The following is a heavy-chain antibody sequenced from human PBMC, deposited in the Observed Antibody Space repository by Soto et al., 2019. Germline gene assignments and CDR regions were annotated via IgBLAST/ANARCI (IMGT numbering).Heavy chain of an antibody. Sequence: ASVKVSCKASGYTFTSYYMDWVRQAPGQGLEWMGIINPSGGSTSYAQKFQGRVTMARDTSTSTVYMELSSLRSEDTAVYYCARGDSAAGDSIVSSSLPFGYWGQGTLVTGSS. J-gene: IGHJ4*02. CDR2: INPSGGST. D-gene: IGHD6-6*01. CDR3: ARGDSAAGDSIVSSSLPFGY. CDR1: GYTFTSYY. V-gene: IGHV1-46*01.